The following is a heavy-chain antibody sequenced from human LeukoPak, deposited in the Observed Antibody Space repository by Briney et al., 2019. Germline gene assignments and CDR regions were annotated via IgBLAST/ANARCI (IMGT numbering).Heavy chain of an antibody. V-gene: IGHV3-48*02. CDR2: ISSSGTTT. CDR3: ARGGGSSSWYTDY. D-gene: IGHD6-13*01. Sequence: GGSLRLSCAASGFTFSYYSLNWVRQAPGKGLEWVSYISSSGTTTYYADSVKGRFTISRDNAKNSLYLQINSLRDEDTAAYYCARGGGSSSWYTDYWGQGTLVTVSS. J-gene: IGHJ4*02. CDR1: GFTFSYYS.